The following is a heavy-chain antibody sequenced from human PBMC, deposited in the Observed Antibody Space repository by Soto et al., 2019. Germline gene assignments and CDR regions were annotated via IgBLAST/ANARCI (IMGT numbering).Heavy chain of an antibody. Sequence: SETLSLTCAVSGGSISSGGYSWSWIRQPPGKGLEWIGYIYHSGSTYYNPSLKSRVTISVDRSKNQFSLKLSSVTAADTAVYYCASYGSGSDPRFDPWGQGTLVTVS. V-gene: IGHV4-30-2*02. J-gene: IGHJ5*02. CDR2: IYHSGST. D-gene: IGHD3-10*01. CDR3: ASYGSGSDPRFDP. CDR1: GGSISSGGYS.